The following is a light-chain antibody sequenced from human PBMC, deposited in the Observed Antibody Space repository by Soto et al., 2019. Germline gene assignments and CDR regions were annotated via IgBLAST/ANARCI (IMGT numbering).Light chain of an antibody. CDR3: QSYDISLSGWV. CDR1: SSNIGAGYD. J-gene: IGLJ3*02. CDR2: GNI. Sequence: QSVLTQPPSVSGAPGQRVTISCTGSSSNIGAGYDVHWYQHLPGTAPKLLIYGNINRPSAVPDRFSGSKSATSASLAITGLQAEDEANYYCQSYDISLSGWVFGGGTKLNVL. V-gene: IGLV1-40*01.